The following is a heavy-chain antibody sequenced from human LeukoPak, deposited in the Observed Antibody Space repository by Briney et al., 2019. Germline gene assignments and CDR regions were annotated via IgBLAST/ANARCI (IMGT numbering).Heavy chain of an antibody. CDR2: ISDSGGRT. J-gene: IGHJ3*02. D-gene: IGHD4-23*01. Sequence: GGSLRLSCAASGFTFSSYAMSWVRQAPGKGLEWVSAISDSGGRTYYADSVKGRFTISRDNSKNTLYLEMNSLRAEDTAVYYCAKNMGYGGNSAFDIWGQGTMVTVSS. CDR3: AKNMGYGGNSAFDI. CDR1: GFTFSSYA. V-gene: IGHV3-23*01.